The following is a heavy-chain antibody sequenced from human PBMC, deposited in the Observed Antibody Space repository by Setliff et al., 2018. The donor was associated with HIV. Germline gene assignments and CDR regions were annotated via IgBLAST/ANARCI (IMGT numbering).Heavy chain of an antibody. CDR3: ARLRPTAFFDY. V-gene: IGHV1-46*01. D-gene: IGHD3-3*01. CDR2: INPSDSYT. Sequence: ASVKVSCKASGYTFTTSYMHWVRQAPGQGLEWMGIINPSDSYTVYAQKFQGRVTMTRDTSTSTVYMELSSLRSDDTAVYYCARLRPTAFFDYWGQGTLVTVSS. J-gene: IGHJ4*02. CDR1: GYTFTTSY.